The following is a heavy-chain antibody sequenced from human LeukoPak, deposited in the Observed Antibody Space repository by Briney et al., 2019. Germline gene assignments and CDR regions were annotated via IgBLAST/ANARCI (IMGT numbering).Heavy chain of an antibody. D-gene: IGHD3-10*01. CDR2: ISWKSGSI. CDR1: GFTFDDYA. CDR3: AKDIYYGSEKDYYYGMDV. J-gene: IGHJ6*02. V-gene: IGHV3-9*01. Sequence: GGSLRLSCAASGFTFDDYAMYWVRQARGKGLEWVSGISWKSGSIGYVDSVRGRFTISRDNAKNSLYLQMNSLRAEDTALYYCAKDIYYGSEKDYYYGMDVWGRGTTVTVSS.